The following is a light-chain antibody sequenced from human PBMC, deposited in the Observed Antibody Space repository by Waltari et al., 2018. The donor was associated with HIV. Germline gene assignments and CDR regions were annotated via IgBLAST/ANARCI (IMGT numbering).Light chain of an antibody. J-gene: IGLJ2*01. CDR1: SSDVGGYNY. CDR3: SSHAGSKVV. CDR2: DVI. Sequence: QSALTQPPSASGSHGQSVTLSCTGTSSDVGGYNYDSWHQQHPGKAPKLTIYDVIKRPSGVPDRFSGSKSGNTASLTVSGLQPEDEADYYCSSHAGSKVVFGGGTRLTVL. V-gene: IGLV2-8*01.